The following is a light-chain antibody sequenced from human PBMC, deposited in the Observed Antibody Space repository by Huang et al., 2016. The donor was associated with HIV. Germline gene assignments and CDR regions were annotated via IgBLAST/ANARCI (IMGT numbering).Light chain of an antibody. Sequence: DIIMTQSPDSLAVSLGERATLNCRSSQSVYSSSTSKDYMAWFQLKPWQPPRLLLFWASTREAGVPDRFTGSGSGTHFTLTIASLEAEDAAIYYCQQYYSSPQTFGQGTRVEVK. V-gene: IGKV4-1*01. J-gene: IGKJ1*01. CDR3: QQYYSSPQT. CDR1: QSVYSSSTSKDY. CDR2: WAS.